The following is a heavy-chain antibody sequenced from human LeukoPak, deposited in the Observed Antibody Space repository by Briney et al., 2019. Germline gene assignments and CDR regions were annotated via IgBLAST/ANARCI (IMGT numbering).Heavy chain of an antibody. J-gene: IGHJ3*02. Sequence: PGGSLRLSCAASGFTFSSYAMHWVRQAPGKGLEWVAVISYDGSNKYYADSVKGRFTISRDNSKNTLYLQMNSLRAEDTAVYYCARDLGWELLEGVGDAFDIWGQGTMVTVSS. CDR1: GFTFSSYA. D-gene: IGHD1-26*01. CDR3: ARDLGWELLEGVGDAFDI. CDR2: ISYDGSNK. V-gene: IGHV3-30-3*01.